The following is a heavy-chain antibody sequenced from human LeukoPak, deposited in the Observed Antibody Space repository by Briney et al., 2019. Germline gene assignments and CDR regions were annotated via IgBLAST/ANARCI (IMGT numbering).Heavy chain of an antibody. CDR3: AIAAYSNPSPFDY. D-gene: IGHD4-11*01. CDR1: GGSFSGYY. J-gene: IGHJ4*02. Sequence: KPSETLSLTCAVYGGSFSGYYWSWIRQPPGKGLEWIGEINHSGSTNYNPSLKSRVTISVDTSKNQFSLKLSSVTAADTAVYYCAIAAYSNPSPFDYWGQGTLVTVSS. CDR2: INHSGST. V-gene: IGHV4-34*01.